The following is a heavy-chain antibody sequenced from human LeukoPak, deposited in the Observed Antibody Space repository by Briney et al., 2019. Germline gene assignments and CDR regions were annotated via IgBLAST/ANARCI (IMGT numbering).Heavy chain of an antibody. V-gene: IGHV1-3*01. Sequence: ASVKVSCTASGYTFTSYAMHWVRQAPGQRLEWMGWINAGNGNTKYSQKFQGRVTITRDTSASTAYMELSSLRSEDTAVYYCATDLGYYDSSGYYSLDYWGQGTLVTVSS. CDR1: GYTFTSYA. D-gene: IGHD3-22*01. CDR2: INAGNGNT. J-gene: IGHJ4*02. CDR3: ATDLGYYDSSGYYSLDY.